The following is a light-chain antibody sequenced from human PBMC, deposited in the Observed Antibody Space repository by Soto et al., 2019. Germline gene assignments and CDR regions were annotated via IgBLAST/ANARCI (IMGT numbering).Light chain of an antibody. CDR3: STWDDRQSGRV. J-gene: IGLJ1*01. CDR1: TANIGKNF. Sequence: QSVLPQPPSVSGTPGQRVTVSCSGNTANIGKNFVYWYQQFPGTAPKLLIYDNDRRPAWVPDRFSGSKSDTSASLAISGLRSEDEADYYCSTWDDRQSGRVFGTGTKLTVL. CDR2: DND. V-gene: IGLV1-47*01.